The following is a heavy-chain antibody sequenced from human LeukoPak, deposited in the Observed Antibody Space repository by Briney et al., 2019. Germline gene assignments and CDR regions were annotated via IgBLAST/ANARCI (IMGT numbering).Heavy chain of an antibody. V-gene: IGHV3-9*01. J-gene: IGHJ4*02. CDR3: AKAPGYSGYDSYFDY. CDR2: TSWNSGSI. CDR1: GFTFDDYA. Sequence: PGRSLRLSCAASGFTFDDYAMHWVRQAPGKGLEWVSGTSWNSGSIGYADSVKGRFTISRDNAKNSLYLQMNSLRAEDTALYYCAKAPGYSGYDSYFDYWGQGTLVTVSS. D-gene: IGHD5-12*01.